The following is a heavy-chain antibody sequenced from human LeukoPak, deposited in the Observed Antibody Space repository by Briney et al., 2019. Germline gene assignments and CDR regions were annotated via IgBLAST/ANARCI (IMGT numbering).Heavy chain of an antibody. Sequence: EASVKASCKASGYTFTDYYMHWVQQAPGQGLEWMGWINPNSGATNFAQKFQGRVTMTRDMSISTAYMELSRLRSDDTAVYYCARYTAMVRGFDYWGQGALVTVSS. CDR2: INPNSGAT. J-gene: IGHJ4*02. CDR3: ARYTAMVRGFDY. V-gene: IGHV1-2*03. CDR1: GYTFTDYY. D-gene: IGHD5-18*01.